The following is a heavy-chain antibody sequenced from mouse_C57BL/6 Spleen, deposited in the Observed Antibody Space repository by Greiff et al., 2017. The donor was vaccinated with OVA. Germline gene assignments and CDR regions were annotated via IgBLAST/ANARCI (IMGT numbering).Heavy chain of an antibody. CDR3: ARHYYGLDY. D-gene: IGHD1-1*01. CDR1: RYTFTDYY. V-gene: IGHV1-26*01. CDR2: INPNNGGT. Sequence: VQLQQSGPELVKPGASVKISCKASRYTFTDYYMNWVKQSHGKSLEWIGDINPNNGGTSYNQKFKGKATLTVDKSSSTAYMELRSLTSEDSAVYYCARHYYGLDYWGQGTTLTVSS. J-gene: IGHJ2*01.